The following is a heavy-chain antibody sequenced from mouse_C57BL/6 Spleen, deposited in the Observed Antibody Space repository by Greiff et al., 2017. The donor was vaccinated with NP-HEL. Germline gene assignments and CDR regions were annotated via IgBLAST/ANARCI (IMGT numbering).Heavy chain of an antibody. CDR1: GYAFSSSW. CDR3: ATTMVTTGLAY. J-gene: IGHJ3*01. D-gene: IGHD2-2*01. CDR2: IYPGDGDT. V-gene: IGHV1-82*01. Sequence: QVQLKESGPELVKPGASVKISCKASGYAFSSSWMNWVKQRPGKGLEWIGRIYPGDGDTNYNGKFKGKATLTADKSSSTAYMQLSSLTSEDSAVYFCATTMVTTGLAYWGQGTLVTVSA.